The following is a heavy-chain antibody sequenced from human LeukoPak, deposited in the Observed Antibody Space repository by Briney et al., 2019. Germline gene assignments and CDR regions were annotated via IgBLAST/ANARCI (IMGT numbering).Heavy chain of an antibody. CDR1: EDTFTSYD. D-gene: IGHD5-12*01. Sequence: ASVKVSCKVSEDTFTSYDINWVRQAPGQGLEWMGWMTPNTGHTAPAQKFPGRVTMTTDTSTKTVYLELRSLKSDDTDVYYCAKAFGTDRYKSWGQGTLVTVSS. CDR2: MTPNTGHT. J-gene: IGHJ4*02. V-gene: IGHV1-8*01. CDR3: AKAFGTDRYKS.